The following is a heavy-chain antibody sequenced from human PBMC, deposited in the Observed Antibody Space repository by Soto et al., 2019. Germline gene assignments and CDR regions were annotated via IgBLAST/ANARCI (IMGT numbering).Heavy chain of an antibody. Sequence: EVQLLESGGGLVQPGGSLRLSCAASGFTFSSYAMTWVRQAPGKGLEWVSVINGGGGSAYYADSVKGRFTISRDDSKNTLYLQMNSLRAEDTAVYYCAKANVATGTEHSGYDCWGQGTLVTVSS. V-gene: IGHV3-23*01. CDR3: AKANVATGTEHSGYDC. CDR2: INGGGGSA. J-gene: IGHJ4*02. CDR1: GFTFSSYA. D-gene: IGHD5-12*01.